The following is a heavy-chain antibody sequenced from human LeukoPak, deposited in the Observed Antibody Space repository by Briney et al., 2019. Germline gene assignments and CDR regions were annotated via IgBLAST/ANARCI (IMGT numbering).Heavy chain of an antibody. J-gene: IGHJ4*02. CDR3: ARNLRGTSGTYDC. D-gene: IGHD2-2*01. CDR1: GYTFTSYG. Sequence: EASVTVSCKASGYTFTSYGISWVRQAPGQGLEWMGGISAYNGNTNYAQKLQGRVTMTTDTSTSTAYMELRSLRSADTAVYYCARNLRGTSGTYDCWGQGTLVTVS. CDR2: ISAYNGNT. V-gene: IGHV1-18*04.